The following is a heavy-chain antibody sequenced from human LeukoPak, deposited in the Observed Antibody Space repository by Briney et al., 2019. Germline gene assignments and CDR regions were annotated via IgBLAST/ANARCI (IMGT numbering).Heavy chain of an antibody. CDR1: GGSISSYY. J-gene: IGHJ4*02. V-gene: IGHV4-59*01. CDR2: IYYSGST. CDR3: ARRDITSGIDY. D-gene: IGHD5-12*01. Sequence: SATLSLTCTVSGGSISSYYWSWIRQPPGKGLEWIGYIYYSGSTNYNPSLKSRVTISVDTSKNQFSLKLSSVTAADTAVYYCARRDITSGIDYWGQGTLVTVSS.